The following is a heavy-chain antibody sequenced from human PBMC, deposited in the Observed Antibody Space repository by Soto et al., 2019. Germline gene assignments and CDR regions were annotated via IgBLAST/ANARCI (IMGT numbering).Heavy chain of an antibody. Sequence: QVQLVESGGGVVQPGRSLRLSCAASGFTFSSYGMHWVRQAPGKGLEWVAVISYDGSNKYYADSVKGRFTISRDNSKNTLYLQMNSLRAEDTAVYYCAKDRSGSYLLWYYFDYWSQGTLVTVSS. D-gene: IGHD1-26*01. CDR2: ISYDGSNK. V-gene: IGHV3-30*18. CDR1: GFTFSSYG. CDR3: AKDRSGSYLLWYYFDY. J-gene: IGHJ4*02.